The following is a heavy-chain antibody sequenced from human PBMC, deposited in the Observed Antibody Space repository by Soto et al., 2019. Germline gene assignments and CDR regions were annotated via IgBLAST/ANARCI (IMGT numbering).Heavy chain of an antibody. Sequence: GASVKVSCKASGYTFTSYGISWVRQAPGQGLEWMGWISAYNGNTNYTQKLQGRVTMTTDTSTSTAYMELRSLRSDDTAVYYCARGESVTTVTTIDYWGQGTLVTVSS. CDR2: ISAYNGNT. CDR1: GYTFTSYG. D-gene: IGHD4-17*01. V-gene: IGHV1-18*01. J-gene: IGHJ4*02. CDR3: ARGESVTTVTTIDY.